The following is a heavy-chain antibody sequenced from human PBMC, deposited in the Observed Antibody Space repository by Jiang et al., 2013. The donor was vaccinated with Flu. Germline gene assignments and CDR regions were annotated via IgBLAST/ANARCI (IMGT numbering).Heavy chain of an antibody. CDR2: IYFSGAT. Sequence: GPGLVKPSETLSLTCSVSGASISGSGYYWGWLRQPPGKGLEWIGTIYFSGATYYNPSLRSRVTMSVDKSRNHFSLRLASVTAADTAVFYCARLRVSYNWNKEFEAFDIWGQGQWSPSLQ. CDR1: GASISGSGYY. V-gene: IGHV4-39*07. J-gene: IGHJ3*02. D-gene: IGHD1/OR15-1a*01. CDR3: ARLRVSYNWNKEFEAFDI.